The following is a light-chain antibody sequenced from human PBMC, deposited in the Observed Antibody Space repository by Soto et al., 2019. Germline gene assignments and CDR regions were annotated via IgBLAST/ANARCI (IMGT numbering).Light chain of an antibody. J-gene: IGKJ5*01. CDR2: VAF. V-gene: IGKV1-39*01. CDR3: QQSFRSPIT. Sequence: DIQMTQSPSSLSASVGDTVTMTCRASQSIALSVNWYQQKPGKAPKLLIYVAFTLESGVPSRFSGSGSGTEFTLTIRSLQPEDFATYYCQQSFRSPITFGQGTRLENK. CDR1: QSIALS.